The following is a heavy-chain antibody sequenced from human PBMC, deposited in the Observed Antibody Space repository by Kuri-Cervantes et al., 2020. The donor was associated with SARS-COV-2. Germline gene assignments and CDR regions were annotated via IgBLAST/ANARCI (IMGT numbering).Heavy chain of an antibody. V-gene: IGHV3-20*04. CDR2: ISGTGGSST. CDR3: ARDETVEWLLTYAFDI. CDR1: GFIFDTYA. Sequence: GESLKISCAASGFIFDTYAMSWVRQAPGKGLEWVSVISGTGGSSTFYADSVKGRFIISRDNAKNSLYLQMNSLRAEDTALYYCARDETVEWLLTYAFDIWGQGTMVTVSS. D-gene: IGHD3-3*01. J-gene: IGHJ3*02.